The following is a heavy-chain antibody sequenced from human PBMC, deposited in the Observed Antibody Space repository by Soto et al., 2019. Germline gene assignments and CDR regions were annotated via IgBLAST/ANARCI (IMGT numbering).Heavy chain of an antibody. CDR2: QTGST. CDR3: AVFKGGAGGNGY. Sequence: QVQLQESGPGLIKPSETLSLTCTVSGGSVTSGSYHWTWIRQPPGKGLEWIGQTGSTNYNPSLKSRITISVDTSKNQFSLSLSSVTGADTAVYYCAVFKGGAGGNGYWGQGTQVTVSS. CDR1: GGSVTSGSYH. V-gene: IGHV4-61*01. J-gene: IGHJ4*02. D-gene: IGHD2-8*02.